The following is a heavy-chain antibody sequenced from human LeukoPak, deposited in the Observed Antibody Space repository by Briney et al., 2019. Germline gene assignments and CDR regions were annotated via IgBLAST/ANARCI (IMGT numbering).Heavy chain of an antibody. J-gene: IGHJ4*02. CDR3: AKDPLTYYYDSSGYYPDY. CDR1: GFTFSSYA. D-gene: IGHD3-22*01. V-gene: IGHV3-30-3*01. CDR2: ISYDGSNK. Sequence: GGSLRLSCAASGFTFSSYAMHWVRQAPGKGLEWVAVISYDGSNKYYADSVKGRFTISRDNSKNTLYLQMNSLRAEDTAVYYCAKDPLTYYYDSSGYYPDYWGQGTLVTVSS.